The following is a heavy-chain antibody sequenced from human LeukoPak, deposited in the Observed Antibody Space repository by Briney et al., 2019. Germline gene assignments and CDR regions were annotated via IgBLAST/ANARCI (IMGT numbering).Heavy chain of an antibody. V-gene: IGHV4-39*07. CDR2: IYYSGST. D-gene: IGHD5-12*01. CDR3: ARAVGVATQYNWFDP. CDR1: GGSISSSSYY. J-gene: IGHJ5*02. Sequence: SETLSLTCTVSGGSISSSSYYWGWIRQPPGKGLEWIGSIYYSGSTYYNPSLKSRVTISVDTSKNQFSLKLSSVTAADTAVYYCARAVGVATQYNWFDPWGQGTLVTVSS.